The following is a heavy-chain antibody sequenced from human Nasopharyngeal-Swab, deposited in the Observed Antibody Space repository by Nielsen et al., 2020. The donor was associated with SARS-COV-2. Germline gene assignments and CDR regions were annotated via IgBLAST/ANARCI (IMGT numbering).Heavy chain of an antibody. D-gene: IGHD5-12*01. CDR3: ARDPSGGYAYARFDL. CDR1: GFTFSNYI. J-gene: IGHJ5*01. CDR2: VSSTSAHI. V-gene: IGHV3-21*01. Sequence: GESLKISCEASGFTFSNYIMHWVRQAPGKGLEWVSWVSSTSAHIYYADLVKGRFTISRDNAKNSLYLQMNSLRAEGTAVYYCARDPSGGYAYARFDLWGQGTLVTVSS.